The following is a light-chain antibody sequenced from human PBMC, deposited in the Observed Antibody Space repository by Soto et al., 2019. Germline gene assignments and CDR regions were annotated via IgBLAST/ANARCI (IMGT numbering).Light chain of an antibody. V-gene: IGLV2-14*01. CDR1: SSDVGGYNY. J-gene: IGLJ1*01. Sequence: QSVLTQPASVSGSPGQSITISCTGTSSDVGGYNYVSWYQQHPGKAPKLMIYDVSNRPSGVSNRFSGSKSGNTASLTISGLQAEDEADYYCSSYTSSSTSVFGTGTKLTV. CDR2: DVS. CDR3: SSYTSSSTSV.